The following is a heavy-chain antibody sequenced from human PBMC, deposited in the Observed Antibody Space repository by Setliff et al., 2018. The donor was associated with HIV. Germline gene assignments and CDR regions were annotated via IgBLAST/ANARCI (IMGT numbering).Heavy chain of an antibody. CDR3: ARTIASRPKYYYYAMDF. CDR1: GYSFTSYW. J-gene: IGHJ6*02. D-gene: IGHD6-6*01. Sequence: VESLKISCRGSGYSFTSYWVAWVRQMPGKGLEWMGIIYPDDSDTRYSPSFQDQVTISVDKSISTAYLQWSSLKASDTAMYYCARTIASRPKYYYYAMDFWGQGTTVTVSS. CDR2: IYPDDSDT. V-gene: IGHV5-51*01.